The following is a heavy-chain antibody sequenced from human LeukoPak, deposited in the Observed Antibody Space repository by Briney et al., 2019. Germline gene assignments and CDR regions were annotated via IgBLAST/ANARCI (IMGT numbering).Heavy chain of an antibody. D-gene: IGHD1-26*01. CDR2: INAGNGNT. V-gene: IGHV1-3*01. J-gene: IGHJ4*02. CDR3: ARDLSIVGATGGYYFDY. CDR1: GYTFTSYA. Sequence: GASVKVSCKASGYTFTSYAMHWVRQAPGQRLEWMGWINAGNGNTKYSQKFQGRVTITRDTSASTAYMELSSLRSEDTAVYYCARDLSIVGATGGYYFDYWGQGTLVTVSS.